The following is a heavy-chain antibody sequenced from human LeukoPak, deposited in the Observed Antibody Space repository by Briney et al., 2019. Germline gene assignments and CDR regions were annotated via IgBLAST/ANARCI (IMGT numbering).Heavy chain of an antibody. CDR1: GFSLSGYW. CDR3: ARDPRDVGLAP. J-gene: IGHJ5*02. Sequence: GGSLRLSCVASGFSLSGYWMYWVRQAPGKGLMYISRNNGDGSTTNYADVVKGRFTMSRDNVKNTLYLQMNSLRVEDTAVYYCARDPRDVGLAPWGQGTLVTVSS. CDR2: NNGDGSTT. V-gene: IGHV3-74*01. D-gene: IGHD5-24*01.